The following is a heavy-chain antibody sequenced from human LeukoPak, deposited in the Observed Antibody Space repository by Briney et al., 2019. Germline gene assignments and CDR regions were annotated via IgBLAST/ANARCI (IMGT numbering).Heavy chain of an antibody. CDR2: ST. CDR3: AKVPPQFYSSSWYFDY. J-gene: IGHJ4*02. V-gene: IGHV3-23*01. Sequence: STYYADSVKGRFTISRDNSKNTLYLQMNSLRAEDTAVYYCAKVPPQFYSSSWYFDYWGQGTLVTVSS. D-gene: IGHD6-13*01.